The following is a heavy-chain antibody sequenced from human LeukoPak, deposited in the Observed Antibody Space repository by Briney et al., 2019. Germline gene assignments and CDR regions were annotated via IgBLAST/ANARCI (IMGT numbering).Heavy chain of an antibody. Sequence: PGCSVSLSCAASGLRFSSYGMHWVRQAPGKGREGVAVISYDGSNKYYADSVKGRFTISRDNSKNTLYLQMNRLRAEHTAVYHCARDRYGSGSYYFDYWGQGTLVTVSS. CDR1: GLRFSSYG. J-gene: IGHJ4*02. V-gene: IGHV3-30*03. CDR2: ISYDGSNK. D-gene: IGHD3-10*01. CDR3: ARDRYGSGSYYFDY.